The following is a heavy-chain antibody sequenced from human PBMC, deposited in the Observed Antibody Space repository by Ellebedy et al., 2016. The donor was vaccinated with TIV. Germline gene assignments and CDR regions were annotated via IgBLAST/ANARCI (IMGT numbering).Heavy chain of an antibody. V-gene: IGHV3-11*05. CDR1: GFTFSDYY. J-gene: IGHJ3*02. CDR3: AKDYMPNYYENYCAFDI. D-gene: IGHD3-22*01. CDR2: ISSSSSYI. Sequence: GGSLRLSCAASGFTFSDYYMSWIRQAPGKGLEWVSYISSSSSYIYYADSVKGRFTISRDNSKNTLYLQMNSLRAEDTAVYYCAKDYMPNYYENYCAFDIWGQGTMVTVSS.